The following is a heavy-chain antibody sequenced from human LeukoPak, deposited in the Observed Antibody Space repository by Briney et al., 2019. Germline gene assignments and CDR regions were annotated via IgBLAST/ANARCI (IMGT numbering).Heavy chain of an antibody. CDR2: FDPEDGET. CDR3: ATGPGGKDDY. Sequence: WASVKVSCKASGYTLTELSMHWVRQAPGKGLEWMGGFDPEDGETIYAQKFQGRVTMTEDTSTDTAYMELSSLRSEDTAVYYCATGPGGKDDYWGQGTLVTVSS. J-gene: IGHJ4*02. V-gene: IGHV1-24*01. D-gene: IGHD3-16*01. CDR1: GYTLTELS.